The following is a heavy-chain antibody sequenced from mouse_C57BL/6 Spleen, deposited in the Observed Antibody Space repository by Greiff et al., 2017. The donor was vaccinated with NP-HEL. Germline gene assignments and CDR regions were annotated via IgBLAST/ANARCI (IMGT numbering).Heavy chain of an antibody. V-gene: IGHV1-78*01. Sequence: VQLQQSDAELVKPGASVKISCKVSGYTFTDHTIHWMKQRPEQGLEWIGYIYPRDGSTKYNEKFKGKATLTADKSSSTAYMQLNSLTSEDSAVYFCARGAYYYCSSPHAMDYWGQGTSVTVSS. CDR2: IYPRDGST. CDR1: GYTFTDHT. D-gene: IGHD1-1*01. J-gene: IGHJ4*01. CDR3: ARGAYYYCSSPHAMDY.